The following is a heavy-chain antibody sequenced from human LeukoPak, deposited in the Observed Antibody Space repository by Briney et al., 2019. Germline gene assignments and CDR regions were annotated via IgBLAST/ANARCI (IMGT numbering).Heavy chain of an antibody. D-gene: IGHD1-14*01. V-gene: IGHV3-15*01. CDR3: AKENNNRWFDP. Sequence: GGSLRLSCAASGFTFSNAWMSWIRQAPGKGLEWVGRIKSKTDGGTTDYAAPVKGRFTISRDDSKNTLYLQMNSLRAEDTAVYYCAKENNNRWFDPWGQGTLVTVSS. CDR2: IKSKTDGGTT. J-gene: IGHJ5*02. CDR1: GFTFSNAW.